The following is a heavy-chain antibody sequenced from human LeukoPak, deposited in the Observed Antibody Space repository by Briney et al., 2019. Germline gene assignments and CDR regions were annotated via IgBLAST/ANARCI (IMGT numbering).Heavy chain of an antibody. V-gene: IGHV3-30*04. CDR2: ISYDGSNK. CDR3: ARDRGSGYDYNAHFDY. D-gene: IGHD5-12*01. CDR1: GFTFSTFA. J-gene: IGHJ4*02. Sequence: GGSPRLSCAASGFTFSTFAMHWVRQAPGKGLEWVALISYDGSNKYYADSVKGRFTISRDNSKNTLYLQMNSLRAEDTAVYYCARDRGSGYDYNAHFDYWGQGTLVTVSS.